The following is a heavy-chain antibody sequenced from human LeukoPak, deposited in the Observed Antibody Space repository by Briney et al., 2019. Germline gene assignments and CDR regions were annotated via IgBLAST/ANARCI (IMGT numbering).Heavy chain of an antibody. CDR3: AKDRFYDFDC. CDR1: GFTFSNSG. J-gene: IGHJ4*02. D-gene: IGHD3-16*01. V-gene: IGHV3-30*02. CDR2: IGHDGNNE. Sequence: PGGSLRLSCTASGFTFSNSGMHWVRQAPGKGLEWVTFIGHDGNNEQYAESVKGRFAISRDQSRTTVYLQMNNLKTEDTAFYHCAKDRFYDFDCWGQGTLVTVSS.